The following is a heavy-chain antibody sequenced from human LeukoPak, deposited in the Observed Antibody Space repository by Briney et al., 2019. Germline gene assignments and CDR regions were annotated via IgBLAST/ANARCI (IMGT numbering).Heavy chain of an antibody. CDR3: ARDMWQQFDWFDP. CDR1: GYTFTAYY. J-gene: IGHJ5*02. Sequence: ASVKVSCKASGYTFTAYYMHWVRQAPGQGLEWMGWINPNTGGTNSAQRFQGRVTMTRDTSTSTAYMELSRLTSDDTAVYYCARDMWQQFDWFDPWGQGTLVTVSS. CDR2: INPNTGGT. D-gene: IGHD6-13*01. V-gene: IGHV1-2*02.